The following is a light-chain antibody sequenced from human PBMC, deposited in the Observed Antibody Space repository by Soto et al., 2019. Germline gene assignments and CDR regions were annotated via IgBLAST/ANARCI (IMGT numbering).Light chain of an antibody. CDR2: RNN. V-gene: IGLV1-47*01. Sequence: QPVLTQPPSTSGTPGQRVTISCSGSSSNIGRHYVSWYQQLPGTTPKLLIYRNNQRPSGVPDRFSGSMSGTSASLAISGLRSEDEADYYCAAWDDSLTGVFGGGTKLTVL. CDR1: SSNIGRHY. CDR3: AAWDDSLTGV. J-gene: IGLJ2*01.